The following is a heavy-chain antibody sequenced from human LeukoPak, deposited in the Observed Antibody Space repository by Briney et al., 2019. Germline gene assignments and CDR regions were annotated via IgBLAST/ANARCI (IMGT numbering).Heavy chain of an antibody. CDR2: IGIRGDT. V-gene: IGHV3-13*01. Sequence: GGSLTLSCAASGFTLIDYDMHWVRQVIGKGLEWVSAIGIRGDTHYSGSVKGRFTISREDAESSLHLQMNSLRAEDTAVYYCARGGIQVSGIDEFDYWGQGTLVTVSS. CDR3: ARGGIQVSGIDEFDY. J-gene: IGHJ4*02. CDR1: GFTLIDYD. D-gene: IGHD6-19*01.